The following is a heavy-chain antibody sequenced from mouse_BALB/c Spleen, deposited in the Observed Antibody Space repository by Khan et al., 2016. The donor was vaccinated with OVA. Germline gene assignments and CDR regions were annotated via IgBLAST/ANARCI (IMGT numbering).Heavy chain of an antibody. J-gene: IGHJ1*01. Sequence: QIQLVQSGPELKKPGETVKISCKASGYTFTNYGMNWVKQAPGKGLKWMGWINTYTGEPTYADDFKGRFALSLETAASTAVLQIYNLKNEDMATNFGARGYWYFDVWGAGTTVTVSS. CDR2: INTYTGEP. CDR1: GYTFTNYG. CDR3: ARGYWYFDV. V-gene: IGHV9-1*02.